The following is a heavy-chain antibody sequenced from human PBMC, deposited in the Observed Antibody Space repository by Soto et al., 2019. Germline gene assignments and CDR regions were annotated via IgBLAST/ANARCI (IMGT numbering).Heavy chain of an antibody. CDR2: ISAYNGNT. V-gene: IGHV1-18*01. D-gene: IGHD3-10*01. CDR3: ARDNGFGESDV. CDR1: GYTFTSYG. Sequence: QVQLVQSGAEVKKPGASVKVSCKASGYTFTSYGITWVRQAPGQGLEWMGWISAYNGNTNYAQKLQGRVTMTTDTPTSTAEMELRSLRADDTAVYYCARDNGFGESDVWGQGTTVTVSS. J-gene: IGHJ6*01.